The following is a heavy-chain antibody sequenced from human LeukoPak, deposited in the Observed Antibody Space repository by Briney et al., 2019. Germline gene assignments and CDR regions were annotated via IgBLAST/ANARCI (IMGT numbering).Heavy chain of an antibody. CDR2: ISGSGGST. CDR1: GFTFSSYA. V-gene: IGHV3-23*01. Sequence: QAGGSLRLSCAASGFTFSSYAMSWVRQAPGKGVEWVSAISGSGGSTYYADSVKGRFTISRDNSKNTLYLQMNSLRAEDTAVYYCAKDIGDGPPYGMDVWGQGTTVTVSS. J-gene: IGHJ6*02. CDR3: AKDIGDGPPYGMDV. D-gene: IGHD3-10*01.